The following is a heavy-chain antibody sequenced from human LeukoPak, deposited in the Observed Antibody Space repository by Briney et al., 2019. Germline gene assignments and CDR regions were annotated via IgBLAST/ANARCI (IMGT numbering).Heavy chain of an antibody. CDR2: MNPNSGNT. Sequence: PEASVKVSCKASGYTFTGYYMHWVRQATGQGLEWMGWMNPNSGNTGYAQKFQGRVTMTRNTSISTAYMELSSLRSEDTAVYYCARVNYDYVWGSYRVSDYWGQGTLVTVSS. V-gene: IGHV1-8*02. D-gene: IGHD3-16*02. CDR1: GYTFTGYY. J-gene: IGHJ4*02. CDR3: ARVNYDYVWGSYRVSDY.